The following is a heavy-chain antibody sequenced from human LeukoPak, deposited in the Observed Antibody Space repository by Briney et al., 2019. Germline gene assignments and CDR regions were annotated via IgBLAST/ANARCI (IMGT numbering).Heavy chain of an antibody. CDR3: ARVSKEHQLLYGFGGVVDY. CDR2: IYYSGST. D-gene: IGHD2-2*02. Sequence: SQTLSLTCTVSGGSISSGGYYWSWIRQHPGKGLEWIGYIYYSGSTYYNPSLKSRVTISVDTSKNQFSLKLSSVTAADTAVYYCARVSKEHQLLYGFGGVVDYWGQGTLVTVSS. J-gene: IGHJ4*02. CDR1: GGSISSGGYY. V-gene: IGHV4-31*03.